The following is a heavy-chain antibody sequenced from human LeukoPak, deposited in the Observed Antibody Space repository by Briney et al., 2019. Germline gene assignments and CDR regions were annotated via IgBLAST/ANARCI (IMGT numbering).Heavy chain of an antibody. CDR3: AISYGSQVVYYYYGMDV. CDR2: IIPILGIA. V-gene: IGHV1-69*04. J-gene: IGHJ6*02. D-gene: IGHD5-18*01. CDR1: GGTFSSYA. Sequence: VASVKVSCKASGGTFSSYAISWVRQAPGQGLEWMGRIIPILGIANYAQKFQGRVTITADKSTSTAYMELSSLRSEDTAVYYCAISYGSQVVYYYYGMDVWGQGTTVTVSS.